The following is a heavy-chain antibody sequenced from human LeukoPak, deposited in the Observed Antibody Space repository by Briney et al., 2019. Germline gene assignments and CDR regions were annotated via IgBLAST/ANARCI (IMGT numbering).Heavy chain of an antibody. Sequence: GGSLRLSCAASGFTFSSYSMDWVRQAPGKGLEWVSAISSSSTYIYYADSVKGRFTISRDNAKNSLFLQLDSLRAEDTAVYYCARLDSSGYYFPGVSDYWGQGTLVTVSS. D-gene: IGHD3-22*01. CDR3: ARLDSSGYYFPGVSDY. CDR2: ISSSSTYI. CDR1: GFTFSSYS. V-gene: IGHV3-21*01. J-gene: IGHJ4*02.